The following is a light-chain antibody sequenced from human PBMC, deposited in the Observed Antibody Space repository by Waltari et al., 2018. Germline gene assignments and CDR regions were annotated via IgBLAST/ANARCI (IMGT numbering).Light chain of an antibody. CDR2: DAS. CDR3: QQSYSTPALT. J-gene: IGKJ4*01. CDR1: QSVGSY. V-gene: IGKV3-11*01. Sequence: EIVLTQSPATLSLSPGERATLSCRASQSVGSYLAWYQQKPGQAPRLLIYDASNRATGIPARFSGSGSGTDFTLTISSLQPEDFATYYCQQSYSTPALTFGGGTKVEIK.